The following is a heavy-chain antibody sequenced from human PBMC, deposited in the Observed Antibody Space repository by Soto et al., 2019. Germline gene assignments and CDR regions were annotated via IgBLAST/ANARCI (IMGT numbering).Heavy chain of an antibody. CDR1: GSIFRGYG. Sequence: QVLLLASGGGVVQPGSSLRLSCAASGSIFRGYGMHWVRQAPGKGLEWVAIISFDGSDINYADSVMGRFTISRDNSKNMLYLEMTSLRVEDTAVYYCARDGVGDTVFWGYLDYWGQGTLVTVSS. CDR3: ARDGVGDTVFWGYLDY. J-gene: IGHJ4*02. V-gene: IGHV3-33*01. CDR2: ISFDGSDI. D-gene: IGHD2-21*02.